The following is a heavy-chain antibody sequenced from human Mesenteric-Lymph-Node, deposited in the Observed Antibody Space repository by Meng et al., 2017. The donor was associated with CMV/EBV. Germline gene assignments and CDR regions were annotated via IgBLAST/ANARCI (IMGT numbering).Heavy chain of an antibody. CDR2: IGTSGSPI. CDR1: GFSFRSYE. Sequence: GGSLRLSCTASGFSFRSYEMNWVRQAPGKGLEWVTYIGTSGSPIYYADSVKGRFTISRDNSKNTLYLQMNSLRAEDTAVYYCAKDWSISYWGQGTLVTISS. CDR3: AKDWSISY. D-gene: IGHD2-21*01. V-gene: IGHV3-48*03. J-gene: IGHJ4*02.